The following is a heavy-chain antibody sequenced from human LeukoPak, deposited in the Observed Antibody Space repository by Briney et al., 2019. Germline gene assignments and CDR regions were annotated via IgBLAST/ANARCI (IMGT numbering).Heavy chain of an antibody. Sequence: GGSLRLSCAASGFTFDDHGMNWVRQAPGKGLEWVSGINWNGGSTFYADSVKGRFTISRDNARNALYLQMNSLTAEDRALYHCARDRSYGSFDYWGQGTLVTVSS. J-gene: IGHJ4*02. CDR3: ARDRSYGSFDY. CDR2: INWNGGST. CDR1: GFTFDDHG. V-gene: IGHV3-20*01. D-gene: IGHD5-18*01.